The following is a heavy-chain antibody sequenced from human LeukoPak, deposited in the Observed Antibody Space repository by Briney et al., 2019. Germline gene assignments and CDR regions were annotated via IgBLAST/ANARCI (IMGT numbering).Heavy chain of an antibody. V-gene: IGHV1-46*01. D-gene: IGHD3-3*01. J-gene: IGHJ3*02. CDR2: INPSGGST. CDR3: ALGGARAAFDI. CDR1: GYTFTGYY. Sequence: ASVKVSCKASGYTFTGYYMHWVRQAPGQGLEWMGIINPSGGSTSYAQKFQGRVTMTRDMSTSTVYMELSSLRSEDTAVYYCALGGARAAFDIWGQGTMVTVSS.